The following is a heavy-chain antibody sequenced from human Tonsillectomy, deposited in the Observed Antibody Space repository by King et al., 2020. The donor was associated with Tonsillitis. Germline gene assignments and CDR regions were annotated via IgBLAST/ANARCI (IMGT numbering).Heavy chain of an antibody. CDR3: ASYTTVTHSDAFDI. CDR1: GFTVSSNY. Sequence: EVQLVESGGGLIQPGGSLRLSCAASGFTVSSNYMSWVRQAPGKGLEWVSVIYSGGSTYFADSVKGRFTISRDNSKNTRYLQMTSLRAEDTAVYYCASYTTVTHSDAFDIWGQGTMVTVSS. J-gene: IGHJ3*02. V-gene: IGHV3-53*01. D-gene: IGHD4-17*01. CDR2: IYSGGST.